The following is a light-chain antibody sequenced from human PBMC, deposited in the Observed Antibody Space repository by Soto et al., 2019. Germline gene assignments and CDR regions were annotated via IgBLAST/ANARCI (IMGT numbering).Light chain of an antibody. V-gene: IGKV1-5*03. J-gene: IGKJ1*01. CDR3: QQYNSQWP. CDR1: QSISSW. CDR2: KAS. Sequence: DIQMTQSPSTLSASVGDRVTITCRASQSISSWWAWYQQKPGRAPKLLIYKASSLESGVPSRFSGSGSGTEFTLTISSLQPDDFATYYCQQYNSQWPFGQWTKV.